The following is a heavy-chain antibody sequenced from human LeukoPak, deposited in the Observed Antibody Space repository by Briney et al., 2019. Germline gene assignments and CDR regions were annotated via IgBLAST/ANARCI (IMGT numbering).Heavy chain of an antibody. D-gene: IGHD3-10*01. Sequence: NPSETLSLTCTVSGGSISSYYWSWIRQPAGKRLEWIGRIYSNGSPNYNPSLKSRVTMSVDTSKNQFSLKLSSVTAADTAVYYCARGSGTYISSIYYFDYWGQGTLVTVSS. CDR2: IYSNGSP. CDR1: GGSISSYY. V-gene: IGHV4-4*07. CDR3: ARGSGTYISSIYYFDY. J-gene: IGHJ4*02.